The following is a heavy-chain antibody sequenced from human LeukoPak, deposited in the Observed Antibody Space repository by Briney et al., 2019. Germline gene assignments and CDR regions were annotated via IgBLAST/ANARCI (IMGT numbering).Heavy chain of an antibody. Sequence: GGSLRLSCVATGFTFSDSGMSWVRQAPGKGLEWVAFIRYDGTKDYYADSVKGRFTISRDNSENTLNLQMNSLRPEDTAVYYCAKIEYSILEVWGKGTTVTVSS. CDR3: AKIEYSILEV. D-gene: IGHD2/OR15-2a*01. CDR2: IRYDGTKD. V-gene: IGHV3-30*02. J-gene: IGHJ6*04. CDR1: GFTFSDSG.